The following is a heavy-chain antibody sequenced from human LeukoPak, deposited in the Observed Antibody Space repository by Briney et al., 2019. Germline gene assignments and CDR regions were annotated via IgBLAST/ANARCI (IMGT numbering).Heavy chain of an antibody. Sequence: PSETLSLTCTVSGDSISRSSDYWGWIRQPPGKGPEWIGSVYYIGSTFYNPSLKSRLTISIDTSKNQFSLKLRSVTAADTAVYYCAREDAEQMDNSFDIWGQGTMVTVSS. CDR2: VYYIGST. D-gene: IGHD5-24*01. J-gene: IGHJ3*02. V-gene: IGHV4-39*07. CDR3: AREDAEQMDNSFDI. CDR1: GDSISRSSDY.